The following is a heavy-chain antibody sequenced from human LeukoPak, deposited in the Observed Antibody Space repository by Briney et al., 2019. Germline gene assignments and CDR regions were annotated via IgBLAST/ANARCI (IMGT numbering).Heavy chain of an antibody. D-gene: IGHD2-15*01. CDR3: TRQDCSGGSCSYVDY. Sequence: GGSLKLSCAASGFDFSGFYMHWVRQASGRGLEWVGLIRSKPSSYTTVYAASVKGRFTISRDDSKNTAYLQMNSLKAEDTAVYYCTRQDCSGGSCSYVDYCGQGTLVTVSS. J-gene: IGHJ4*02. CDR2: IRSKPSSYTT. CDR1: GFDFSGFY. V-gene: IGHV3-73*01.